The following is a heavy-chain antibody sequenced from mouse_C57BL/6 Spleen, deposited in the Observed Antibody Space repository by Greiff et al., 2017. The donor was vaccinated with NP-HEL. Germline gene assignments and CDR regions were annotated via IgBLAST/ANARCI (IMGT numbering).Heavy chain of an antibody. Sequence: DVKLVESGGGLVKPGGSLKLSCAASGFTFSDYGMHWVRQAPEKGLEWVAYISSGSSTIYYADTVKGRFTISRDNAKNTLFLQMTSLRSEDTAMYYCARGSYYGYDGRRYYAMDYWGQGTSVTVSS. D-gene: IGHD2-9*01. V-gene: IGHV5-17*01. CDR2: ISSGSSTI. CDR3: ARGSYYGYDGRRYYAMDY. J-gene: IGHJ4*01. CDR1: GFTFSDYG.